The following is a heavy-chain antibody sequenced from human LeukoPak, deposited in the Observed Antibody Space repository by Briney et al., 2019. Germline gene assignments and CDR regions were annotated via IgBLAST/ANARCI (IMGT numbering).Heavy chain of an antibody. V-gene: IGHV4-34*01. D-gene: IGHD3-10*01. CDR2: INHSGST. Sequence: SETLSLTCAVYGGSFSGYYWSWIRQPPGKGLEWIGEINHSGSTNYNPSHKSRVTISVDTSKNQFSLKLSSVTAADTAVYYCARGRGVRGSLDYWGQGTLVTVSS. CDR3: ARGRGVRGSLDY. CDR1: GGSFSGYY. J-gene: IGHJ4*02.